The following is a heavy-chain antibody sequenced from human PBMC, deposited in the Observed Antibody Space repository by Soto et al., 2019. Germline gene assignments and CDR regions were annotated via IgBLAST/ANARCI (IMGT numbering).Heavy chain of an antibody. J-gene: IGHJ6*04. CDR3: AKGTVAGTYSSYAVAV. Sequence: QVRLVESGGGVVQPGGSLRLSCAVSGFIFSSHTMHWVRQAPGKGLEWVALVSFDGDKQYYAHSVRGRFTISRDFSKNTLYLQMDSLRTDDTAVYICAKGTVAGTYSSYAVAVWGNGTTVTVSS. CDR1: GFIFSSHT. V-gene: IGHV3-30-3*01. CDR2: VSFDGDKQ. D-gene: IGHD6-19*01.